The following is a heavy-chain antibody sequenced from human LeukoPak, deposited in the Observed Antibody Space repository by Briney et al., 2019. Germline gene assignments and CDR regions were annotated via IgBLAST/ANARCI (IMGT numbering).Heavy chain of an antibody. V-gene: IGHV3-7*01. Sequence: GGSLRLSCAASGFTFSSYWMSWVRQAPGRGLEWVANIKQDGSEKYYVDSMKGRFTISRDNAKNSLYLQMNSLRAEDTAVYYCARDPFSLRFLEWLGSECYFDYWGQGTLVTVSS. CDR2: IKQDGSEK. CDR1: GFTFSSYW. CDR3: ARDPFSLRFLEWLGSECYFDY. D-gene: IGHD3-3*01. J-gene: IGHJ4*02.